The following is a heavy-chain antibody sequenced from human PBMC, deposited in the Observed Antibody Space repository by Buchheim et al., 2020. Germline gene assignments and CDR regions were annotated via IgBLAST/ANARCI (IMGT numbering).Heavy chain of an antibody. V-gene: IGHV3-74*01. CDR2: INSGGTTT. Sequence: EVQLVESGGGLVQPGGSLRLSCAASGFTLSSSWMHWVRQAPGKGLVWVSRINSGGTTTTYADSVKGRFTISRDIAKNTLYLQMNSLTVEDTAVYYCVRITDPAVWGQGTL. CDR3: VRITDPAV. CDR1: GFTLSSSW. J-gene: IGHJ4*02.